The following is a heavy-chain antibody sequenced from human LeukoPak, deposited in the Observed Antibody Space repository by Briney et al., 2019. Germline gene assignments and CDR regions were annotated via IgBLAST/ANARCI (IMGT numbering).Heavy chain of an antibody. D-gene: IGHD1-26*01. CDR3: ARGATNDY. Sequence: ASVKVSCTASGSTFTGYSVHWVRQAPGQGLEWMGWINSNSGGTNYAQKFQGRVTMTRDTSISTAYMELSSLRPDDTAVYYCARGATNDYWGQGTLVTVSS. J-gene: IGHJ4*02. CDR1: GSTFTGYS. V-gene: IGHV1-2*02. CDR2: INSNSGGT.